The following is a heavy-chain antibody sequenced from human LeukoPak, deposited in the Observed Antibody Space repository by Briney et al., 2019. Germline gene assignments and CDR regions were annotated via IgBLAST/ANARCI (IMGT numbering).Heavy chain of an antibody. D-gene: IGHD3-22*01. CDR2: IIPIFGTA. CDR3: AGDSYDSRCDFSRDAFDI. J-gene: IGHJ3*02. CDR1: GGTFSSYA. V-gene: IGHV1-69*05. Sequence: SVKVSCKASGGTFSSYAISWVRHAPGQGLEWMGGIIPIFGTANYAQKFQGRVTITTDESTSTVYMELSSLRAEDKAVYYCAGDSYDSRCDFSRDAFDICVEGTMVTVPS.